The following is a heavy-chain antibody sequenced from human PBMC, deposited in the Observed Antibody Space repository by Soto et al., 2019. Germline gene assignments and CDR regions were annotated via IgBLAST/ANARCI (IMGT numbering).Heavy chain of an antibody. D-gene: IGHD3-9*01. Sequence: EVQLLESGGGLVQPGGSLRLSCAASGFTFSSYAMSWVRQAPGKGLEWVSAISGSGGSTYYADSVKGGFTISRDNSKNTLYLQMNSLRAEDTAVYYCAKDRALYYDILTGYFDYWGQGTLVTVSS. V-gene: IGHV3-23*01. J-gene: IGHJ4*02. CDR3: AKDRALYYDILTGYFDY. CDR1: GFTFSSYA. CDR2: ISGSGGST.